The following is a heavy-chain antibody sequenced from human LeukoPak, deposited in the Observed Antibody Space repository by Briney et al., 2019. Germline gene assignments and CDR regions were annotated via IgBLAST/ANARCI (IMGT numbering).Heavy chain of an antibody. V-gene: IGHV4-59*01. J-gene: IGHJ6*03. CDR3: ARAPGNDYYPYYYMDV. D-gene: IGHD4/OR15-4a*01. CDR2: IYYSGST. Sequence: SETLSLTXTVSGGSISSYYWSWIRQPPGKGLEWIGYIYYSGSTNYNPSLKSRVTISVDTSKNQFSLKVSSVTAADTAVYYCARAPGNDYYPYYYMDVWGKGTTVTVSS. CDR1: GGSISSYY.